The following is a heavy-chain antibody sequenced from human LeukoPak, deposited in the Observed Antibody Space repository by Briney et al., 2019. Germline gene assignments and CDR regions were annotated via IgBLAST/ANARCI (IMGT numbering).Heavy chain of an antibody. CDR3: AKDYSSSWSSTIFDY. CDR2: ISWNSGSI. J-gene: IGHJ4*02. CDR1: GFTFDDYA. D-gene: IGHD6-13*01. Sequence: PGGSLRLSCAASGFTFDDYAMHWVRQAPGKGLEWVSGISWNSGSIGYADSVKGRFTISRDNAKNSLYLQMNSLRAEDTALYYCAKDYSSSWSSTIFDYWGQGTLVTVSS. V-gene: IGHV3-9*01.